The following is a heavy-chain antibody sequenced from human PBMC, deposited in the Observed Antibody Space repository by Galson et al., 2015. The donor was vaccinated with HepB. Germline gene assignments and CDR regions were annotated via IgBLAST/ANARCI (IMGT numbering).Heavy chain of an antibody. CDR3: AKDPGTPLLYYYYYGMDV. CDR2: ISGSGGST. CDR1: GFTFSSYA. V-gene: IGHV3-23*01. J-gene: IGHJ6*02. Sequence: SLRLSCAASGFTFSSYAMSWVRQAPGKGLEWVSAISGSGGSTYYADSVKGRFTISRDNSKNTLYLQMNSLRAEDTAVYYCAKDPGTPLLYYYYYGMDVWGQGTTVTVSS.